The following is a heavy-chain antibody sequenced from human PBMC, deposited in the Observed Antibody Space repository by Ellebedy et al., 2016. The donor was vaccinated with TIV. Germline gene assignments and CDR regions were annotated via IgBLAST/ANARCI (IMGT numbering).Heavy chain of an antibody. Sequence: GGSLRLSCAASGFTFSSYWMSWVRQAPGKGLEWVADIKQDGSEKYYVDSVKGRFTISRDNAKKSLYLQMNSLRAEDTAVYYCAREWASTYYYGSGPLDYYGMDVWGQGTTVTVSS. D-gene: IGHD3-10*01. CDR3: AREWASTYYYGSGPLDYYGMDV. J-gene: IGHJ6*02. CDR2: IKQDGSEK. V-gene: IGHV3-7*01. CDR1: GFTFSSYW.